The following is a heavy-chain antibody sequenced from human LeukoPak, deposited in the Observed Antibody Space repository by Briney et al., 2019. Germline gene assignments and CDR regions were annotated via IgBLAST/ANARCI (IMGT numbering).Heavy chain of an antibody. D-gene: IGHD3-10*01. CDR1: GGSFSGYY. Sequence: PSETLSLTCAVYGGSFSGYYWSWIRKPPGKGLGWIGEINHSGSTNYNPSLKSRVTISVDTSKNQFSLKLSSVTAADTAVYYCARGVFRGYYGSGSYYNRNWFDPWGQGTLVTVSS. CDR3: ARGVFRGYYGSGSYYNRNWFDP. J-gene: IGHJ5*02. V-gene: IGHV4-34*01. CDR2: INHSGST.